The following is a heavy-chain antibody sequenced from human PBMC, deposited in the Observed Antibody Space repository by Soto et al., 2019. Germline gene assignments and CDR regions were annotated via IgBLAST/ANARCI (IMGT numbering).Heavy chain of an antibody. CDR3: ARRMEGYCSSTSCYFPYYYYYMDD. J-gene: IGHJ6*03. V-gene: IGHV4-59*08. Sequence: PETLSLTCTVSAGSISSYYWSWFRQPPRKGLEWIGYIYYSGSTTYNPSPNSRFTISVDTSKNQFSLTLSSVTAADTAVYYCARRMEGYCSSTSCYFPYYYYYMDDWGKGTTVTVSS. CDR1: AGSISSYY. D-gene: IGHD2-2*01. CDR2: IYYSGST.